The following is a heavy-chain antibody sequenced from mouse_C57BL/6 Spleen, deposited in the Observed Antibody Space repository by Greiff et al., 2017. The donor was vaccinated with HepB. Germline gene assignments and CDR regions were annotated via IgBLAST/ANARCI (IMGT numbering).Heavy chain of an antibody. V-gene: IGHV5-9-1*02. J-gene: IGHJ4*01. Sequence: VQLMESGEGLVKPGGSLKLSCAASGFTFSSYAMSWVRQTPEKRLEWVAYISSGGDYIYYADTVKGRFTISRDNARNTLYLQMSSLKSEDTAMYYCTREDDYYAMDYWGQGTSVTVSS. CDR2: ISSGGDYI. CDR3: TREDDYYAMDY. CDR1: GFTFSSYA.